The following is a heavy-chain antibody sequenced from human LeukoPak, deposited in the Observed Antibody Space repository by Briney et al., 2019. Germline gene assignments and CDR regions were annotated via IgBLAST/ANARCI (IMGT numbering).Heavy chain of an antibody. CDR3: AKPMVNYGDYGGFDY. CDR1: GFTFDDYA. V-gene: IGHV3-9*01. CDR2: ISWNSGSI. J-gene: IGHJ4*02. D-gene: IGHD4-17*01. Sequence: GRSLRLSCAASGFTFDDYAMHWVRQAPGKGLEWVSGISWNSGSIGYADSVKGRFTISRDNSKNSLYLQMNSLRTEDTALYYCAKPMVNYGDYGGFDYWGQGTLVTVSS.